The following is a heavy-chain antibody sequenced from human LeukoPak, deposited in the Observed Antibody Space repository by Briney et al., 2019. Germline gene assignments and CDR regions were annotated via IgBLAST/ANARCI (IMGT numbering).Heavy chain of an antibody. J-gene: IGHJ6*02. CDR1: GFTFSSYA. CDR2: ISGSGGRT. CDR3: ARRIDGYYYGMDV. Sequence: GGSLRLSCAASGFTFSSYAMSWVRQAPGKGLEWVSAISGSGGRTYYADSVKGRFTISRDNSKNTPYLQMNSLRAEDTAVYYCARRIDGYYYGMDVWGQGTTVTVSS. D-gene: IGHD2-15*01. V-gene: IGHV3-23*01.